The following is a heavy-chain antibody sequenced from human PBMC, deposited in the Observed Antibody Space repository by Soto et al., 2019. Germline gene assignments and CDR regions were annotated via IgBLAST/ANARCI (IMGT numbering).Heavy chain of an antibody. D-gene: IGHD6-13*01. CDR1: GGSITSRSSY. CDR3: ATTRGLAVGGSFNY. V-gene: IGHV4-39*01. Sequence: QLQLQESGPGLVRPSETLSLTCSVSGGSITSRSSYWAWIRQPPGKGLEWIGTFFSGSTFSNPSLRSRVTISKDTSRNQFSLKLTSVAATDTAMYYSATTRGLAVGGSFNYWGQGALVTVSS. J-gene: IGHJ4*02. CDR2: FFSGST.